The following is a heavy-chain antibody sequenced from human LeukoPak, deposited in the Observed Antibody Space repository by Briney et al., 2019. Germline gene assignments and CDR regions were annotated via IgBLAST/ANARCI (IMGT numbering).Heavy chain of an antibody. CDR2: ISSSSNYI. CDR1: GFTFSSYS. D-gene: IGHD1-26*01. J-gene: IGHJ4*02. CDR3: AKDTYSTSPYYFDY. Sequence: PGGSLRLSCAGAGFTFSSYSMNWVRQAPGKGLEWVSSISSSSNYIYYADSVKGRFTISRDNTKNSLFLQMNSLRAEDTAVYYCAKDTYSTSPYYFDYWGQGTLVTVSS. V-gene: IGHV3-21*04.